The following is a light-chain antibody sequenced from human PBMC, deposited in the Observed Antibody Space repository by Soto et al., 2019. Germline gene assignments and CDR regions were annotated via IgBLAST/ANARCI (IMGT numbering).Light chain of an antibody. Sequence: EVVLTQSPATLSLSPGERATLSCRASQSVSNFLVWYQQKPGQAPRLLIYDASNRATGIPARFSGSGSGTDFTLTISSLEPEDFAVYYCQNRNNWGTFGQGTKVEIK. V-gene: IGKV3-11*01. J-gene: IGKJ1*01. CDR2: DAS. CDR3: QNRNNWGT. CDR1: QSVSNF.